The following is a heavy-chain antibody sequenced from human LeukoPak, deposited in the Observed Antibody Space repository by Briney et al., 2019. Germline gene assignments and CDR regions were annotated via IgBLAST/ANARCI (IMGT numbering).Heavy chain of an antibody. CDR1: GGTFSSYA. J-gene: IGHJ3*02. CDR3: ARRPAYYYDSSGYWAASDAFDI. CDR2: IIPILGIA. D-gene: IGHD3-22*01. V-gene: IGHV1-69*04. Sequence: SVKVSCKASGGTFSSYAISWVRQAPGQGLEWMGRIIPILGIANYARKFQGRVTITADKSTSTAYMELSSLSSEDTAVYYCARRPAYYYDSSGYWAASDAFDIWGQGTMVTVSS.